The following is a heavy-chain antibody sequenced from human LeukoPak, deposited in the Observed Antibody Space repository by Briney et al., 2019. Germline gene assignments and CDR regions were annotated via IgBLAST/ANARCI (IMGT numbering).Heavy chain of an antibody. V-gene: IGHV3-74*03. Sequence: GGSLRLSCVASGSPFSDSWMHWVRQTPGKGLLWVSLITTDGSNRTYADSVKGRFTISRDNARNTLYLQMSSLRVEDTAVYYCARDRYYTMDAWGQGTTVTVSS. CDR1: GSPFSDSW. CDR2: ITTDGSNR. J-gene: IGHJ6*02. CDR3: ARDRYYTMDA.